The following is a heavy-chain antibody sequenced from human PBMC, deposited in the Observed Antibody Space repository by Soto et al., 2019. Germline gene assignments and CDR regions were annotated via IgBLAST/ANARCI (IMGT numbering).Heavy chain of an antibody. CDR3: AREWRYFDGYPKARGAFDI. V-gene: IGHV3-74*01. CDR2: INSDGSST. D-gene: IGHD3-9*01. Sequence: EVQLVESGGGLVQPGGSLRLSCAASGFTFSSDWMHWVRQGPGKGLVWVSRINSDGSSTIYADSVKGRFTISRDNAKNTLYLQMNSLRDEDTAVYYCAREWRYFDGYPKARGAFDIWGQGTMVTVSS. J-gene: IGHJ3*02. CDR1: GFTFSSDW.